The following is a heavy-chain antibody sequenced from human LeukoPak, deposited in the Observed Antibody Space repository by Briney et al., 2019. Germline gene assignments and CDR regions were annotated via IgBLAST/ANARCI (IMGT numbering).Heavy chain of an antibody. CDR2: ISGSGGST. Sequence: GGSLRLSCAASGFTFSSYAMSWVRQAPGKGLEWVSAISGSGGSTYYADSVKGRFTISRDNSKNTLYLQMNSLRAEDTAVYYCARTYSYGTYYFDYWGQGTLVTVPS. J-gene: IGHJ4*02. CDR3: ARTYSYGTYYFDY. D-gene: IGHD5-18*01. V-gene: IGHV3-23*01. CDR1: GFTFSSYA.